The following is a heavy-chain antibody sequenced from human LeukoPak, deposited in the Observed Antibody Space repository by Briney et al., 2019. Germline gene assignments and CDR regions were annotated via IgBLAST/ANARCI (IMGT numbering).Heavy chain of an antibody. Sequence: GRSLRLSCVASGFSLRGYAMHWVRQAPGKGGLEWVTMISYDGRDQYYADSVKGRFTISRDNAKNSLYLQMNSLRAEDTAVYYCARSQWNPGKTTQTTWGQGTLVTVSS. D-gene: IGHD1-1*01. CDR1: GFSLRGYA. CDR3: ARSQWNPGKTTQTT. CDR2: ISYDGRDQ. J-gene: IGHJ5*02. V-gene: IGHV3-30-3*01.